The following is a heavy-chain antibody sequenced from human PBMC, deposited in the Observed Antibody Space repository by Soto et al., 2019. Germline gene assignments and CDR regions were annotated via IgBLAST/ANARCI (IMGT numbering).Heavy chain of an antibody. Sequence: QVHLQESGPGLVKPSGTLSLTCAVSGDSITSSNWWSWVRQAPGKGLEWIGEIYHSGATTYNPSLKNRATISVDPSTNHFSLKLTSVTAADTAVYFCARDLGTGTDYWGRGTLVTVAS. CDR1: GDSITSSNW. J-gene: IGHJ4*02. V-gene: IGHV4-4*02. D-gene: IGHD1-1*01. CDR3: ARDLGTGTDY. CDR2: IYHSGAT.